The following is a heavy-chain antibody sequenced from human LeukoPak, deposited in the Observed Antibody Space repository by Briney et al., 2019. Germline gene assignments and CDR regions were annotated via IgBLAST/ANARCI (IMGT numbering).Heavy chain of an antibody. Sequence: GGSLRLSCAASGFTLSNYWMHWVRQAPGKGLVWVSRINSDGSVTNYADSVKGRFTISRDNAKNTLYLQMNSLTAEDTAVYYCARARGGTYFDYWGQGTLVTVSS. CDR3: ARARGGTYFDY. V-gene: IGHV3-74*01. CDR2: INSDGSVT. D-gene: IGHD1-26*01. J-gene: IGHJ4*02. CDR1: GFTLSNYW.